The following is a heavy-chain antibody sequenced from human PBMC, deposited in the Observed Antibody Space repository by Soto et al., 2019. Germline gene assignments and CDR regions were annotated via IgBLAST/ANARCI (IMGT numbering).Heavy chain of an antibody. J-gene: IGHJ1*01. CDR1: GFTFSSYA. D-gene: IGHD2-15*01. Sequence: GGSLRLSCAASGFTFSSYAMSWVRQAPGKGLEWVSAISGSGGSTYYADSVKGRFTISRDNSKNTLYLQMNSLRAEDTAVYYCAKIGYCSGGSCYVGEYFQHWGQGTLVTVSS. CDR3: AKIGYCSGGSCYVGEYFQH. CDR2: ISGSGGST. V-gene: IGHV3-23*01.